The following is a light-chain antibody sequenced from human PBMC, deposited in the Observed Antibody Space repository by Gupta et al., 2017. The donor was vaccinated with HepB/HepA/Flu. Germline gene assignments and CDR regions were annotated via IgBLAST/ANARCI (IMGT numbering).Light chain of an antibody. CDR3: SSYTRSSTRV. CDR1: SSDVGNHNY. J-gene: IGLJ3*02. CDR2: DVS. Sequence: QSALTQPASVSGSPGQSITIYCTGTSSDVGNHNYVSWYQQHPGKAPKLMIFDVSNRPSGVSNRFSGSKSGNTASLTISGLQAEDEADYYCSSYTRSSTRVFGGGTKLTVL. V-gene: IGLV2-14*03.